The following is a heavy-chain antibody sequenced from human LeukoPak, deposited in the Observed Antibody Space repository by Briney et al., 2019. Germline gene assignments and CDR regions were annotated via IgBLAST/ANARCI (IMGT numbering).Heavy chain of an antibody. CDR2: IYYSGST. Sequence: PSETLSLTCTVSGHPISISSYYWGWIRQPPGKGLEWIGSIYYSGSTYYNPSLKSRVTISVDTSKNQSYLQLSSVTAADTAVYYCARDVPGYDFSPEDYMDVWGKGTTVTVSS. J-gene: IGHJ6*03. D-gene: IGHD3-3*01. CDR3: ARDVPGYDFSPEDYMDV. CDR1: GHPISISSYY. V-gene: IGHV4-39*07.